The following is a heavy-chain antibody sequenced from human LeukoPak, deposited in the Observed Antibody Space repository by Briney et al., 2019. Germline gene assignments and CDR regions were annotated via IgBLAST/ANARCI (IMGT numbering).Heavy chain of an antibody. V-gene: IGHV4-59*01. Sequence: SETLSLTCTDSSGSLSSYYWNWMRQPPGKGLEWVGHIYSSGNTHYNPSLKSRVTISGDRSKSQFSLKLTSVTAADTAVYYCARAPQSSGMDVWGQGTTVTVSS. J-gene: IGHJ6*02. CDR3: ARAPQSSGMDV. CDR2: IYSSGNT. CDR1: SGSLSSYY.